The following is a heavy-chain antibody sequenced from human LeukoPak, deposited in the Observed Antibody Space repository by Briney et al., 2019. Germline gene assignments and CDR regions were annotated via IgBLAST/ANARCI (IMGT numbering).Heavy chain of an antibody. CDR3: ARALLRNSIPHENNCFDS. CDR1: GYTFSNYY. D-gene: IGHD3-22*01. V-gene: IGHV1-46*01. J-gene: IGHJ5*01. Sequence: ASVKVSCTASGYTFSNYYIHWVRQAPGQGLEWMGIINPSGGSANYAQKLQGRVTMTRDTSTNTVHMELSSLRSEDTAVYYCARALLRNSIPHENNCFDSWGQGTLVTVSS. CDR2: INPSGGSA.